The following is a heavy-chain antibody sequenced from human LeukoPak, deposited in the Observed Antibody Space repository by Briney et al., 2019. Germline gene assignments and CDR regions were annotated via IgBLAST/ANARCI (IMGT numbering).Heavy chain of an antibody. CDR1: GGSISSYY. CDR3: ARDVRYSSGWYLRISFDY. D-gene: IGHD6-19*01. J-gene: IGHJ4*02. V-gene: IGHV4-59*12. Sequence: SETLSLTCTVSGGSISSYYWSWIRQPPGKGLEWIGYIYYSGSTNYNPSLKSRVTISIDTSKNQFSLKLSSVTAADTAVYYCARDVRYSSGWYLRISFDYWGQGTLVTVSS. CDR2: IYYSGST.